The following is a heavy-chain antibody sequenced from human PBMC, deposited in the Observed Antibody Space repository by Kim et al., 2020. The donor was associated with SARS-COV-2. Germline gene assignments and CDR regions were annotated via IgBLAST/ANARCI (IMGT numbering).Heavy chain of an antibody. J-gene: IGHJ3*02. Sequence: SVKVSCKASGGTFSSYAISWVRQAPGQGLEWMGGIIPIFGTANYAQKFQGRVTITADESTSTAYMELSSLRSEDTAVYYCASGTNYGSRHHDAFDIWGQGTMVTVSS. V-gene: IGHV1-69*13. CDR1: GGTFSSYA. CDR3: ASGTNYGSRHHDAFDI. CDR2: IIPIFGTA. D-gene: IGHD1-7*01.